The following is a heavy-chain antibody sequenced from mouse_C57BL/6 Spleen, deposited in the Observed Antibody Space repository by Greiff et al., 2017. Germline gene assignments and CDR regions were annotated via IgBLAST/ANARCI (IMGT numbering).Heavy chain of an antibody. J-gene: IGHJ4*01. CDR1: GYTFTSYW. V-gene: IGHV1-64*01. CDR3: TRSSITTVVASYYAMDY. CDR2: IHPNSGST. Sequence: QVQLQQPGAELVKPGASVKLSCKASGYTFTSYWMHWVKQRPGQGLEWIGMIHPNSGSTNYNEKFKSKATLTVDKSSSTAYMQLSSLTSEDSAVYYCTRSSITTVVASYYAMDYWGQGTSVTVSS. D-gene: IGHD1-1*01.